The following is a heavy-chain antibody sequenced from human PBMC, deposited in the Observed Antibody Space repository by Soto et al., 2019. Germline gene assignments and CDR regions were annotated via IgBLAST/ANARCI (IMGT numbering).Heavy chain of an antibody. Sequence: GGSLILSCAASGFTVSSNYMSWVRQAPGKGLEWVSVIYSGGSTYYADSVKGRFTISRDNSKNTLYLQMNSLRAEDTAVYYCARRIYDSSPDAFDIWGQGTMVTVSS. V-gene: IGHV3-66*04. J-gene: IGHJ3*02. D-gene: IGHD3-22*01. CDR1: GFTVSSNY. CDR2: IYSGGST. CDR3: ARRIYDSSPDAFDI.